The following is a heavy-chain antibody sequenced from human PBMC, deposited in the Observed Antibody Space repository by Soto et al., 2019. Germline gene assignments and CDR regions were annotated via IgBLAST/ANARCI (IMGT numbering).Heavy chain of an antibody. D-gene: IGHD6-13*01. Sequence: GGSLRLSCAASGFTFRNYGMHWVRQAPGKGLEWVAVISHDGSDKYYADSMKGRFIISRDNSENTLFLNMNSLKPQDTAVYYCAKENQHLVHDYWGQVPLVTVSS. J-gene: IGHJ4*02. CDR3: AKENQHLVHDY. CDR1: GFTFRNYG. CDR2: ISHDGSDK. V-gene: IGHV3-30*18.